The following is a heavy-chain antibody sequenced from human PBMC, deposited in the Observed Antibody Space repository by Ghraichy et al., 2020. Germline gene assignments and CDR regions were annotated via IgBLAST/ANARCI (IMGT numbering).Heavy chain of an antibody. CDR2: ISGSGGST. CDR3: AKDGGRWVGPGWFDP. J-gene: IGHJ5*02. CDR1: GFTFSSYA. D-gene: IGHD3-10*01. Sequence: GGSLRLSCAASGFTFSSYAMSWVRQAPGKGLEWVSAISGSGGSTYYADSVKGRFTISRDNSKNTLYLQMNSLRAEDTAVYYCAKDGGRWVGPGWFDPWGQGTLVTVSS. V-gene: IGHV3-23*01.